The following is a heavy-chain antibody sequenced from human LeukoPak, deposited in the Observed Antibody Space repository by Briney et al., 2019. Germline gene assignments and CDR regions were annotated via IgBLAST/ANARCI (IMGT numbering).Heavy chain of an antibody. CDR3: ARGRGYGSGRRFLNLDY. Sequence: SETLSLTCAVYGGSFSGYYWSWIRQPPGKGLEWIGEINHSGSTNYNPSLNSRVTISVDTSKNQFSLKLSSLTAADTAVYYCARGRGYGSGRRFLNLDYWGQGTLVTVSS. CDR2: INHSGST. D-gene: IGHD3-10*01. J-gene: IGHJ4*02. CDR1: GGSFSGYY. V-gene: IGHV4-34*01.